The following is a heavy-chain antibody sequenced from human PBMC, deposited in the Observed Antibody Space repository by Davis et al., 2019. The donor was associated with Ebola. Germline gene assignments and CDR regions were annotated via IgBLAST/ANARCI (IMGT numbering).Heavy chain of an antibody. D-gene: IGHD5-18*01. V-gene: IGHV1-2*06. CDR2: VILKSGAT. CDR3: ARGHNYGFEY. CDR1: GYTFTDYN. J-gene: IGHJ4*02. Sequence: ASVKVSCKASGYTFTDYNIHWMRQAPGQGLEWLGRVILKSGATNYAQKFQGRVTMTRATSIRPVYMELRSLRSDDTAVYYCARGHNYGFEYWGQGALVTVSS.